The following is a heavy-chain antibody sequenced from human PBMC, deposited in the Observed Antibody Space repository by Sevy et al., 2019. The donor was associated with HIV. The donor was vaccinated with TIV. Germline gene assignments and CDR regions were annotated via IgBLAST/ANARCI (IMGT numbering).Heavy chain of an antibody. D-gene: IGHD3-16*02. Sequence: GGSLRLSCAASGLTLTTTGMSWVRQAPGKGLEWVAGVTSDCTTYYADSVGDRFTVFRVNSKNTLYLQLNSLRADDAAVFYCAGGDKNMLSDLDYWGQGTMVTVSS. V-gene: IGHV3-23*01. CDR1: GLTLTTTG. J-gene: IGHJ4*02. CDR2: VTSDCTT. CDR3: AGGDKNMLSDLDY.